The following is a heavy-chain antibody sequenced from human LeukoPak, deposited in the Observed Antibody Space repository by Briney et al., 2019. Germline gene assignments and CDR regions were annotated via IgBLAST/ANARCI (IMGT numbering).Heavy chain of an antibody. Sequence: RGASVKVSCKASGYTFTSYGISWVRQAPGQGLEWMGWISAYNGNTNYAQELQGRVTMTTDTSTSTAYMELSSLRYEDTGVYYCARATGGGHITMIVVSFDIWGQGTMVTVSS. D-gene: IGHD3-22*01. CDR1: GYTFTSYG. CDR3: ARATGGGHITMIVVSFDI. CDR2: ISAYNGNT. J-gene: IGHJ3*02. V-gene: IGHV1-18*01.